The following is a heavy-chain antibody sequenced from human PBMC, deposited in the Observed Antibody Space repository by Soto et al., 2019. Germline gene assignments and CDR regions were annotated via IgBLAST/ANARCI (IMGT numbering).Heavy chain of an antibody. CDR3: AKDRARYCGGGSCYSIFDY. J-gene: IGHJ4*02. Sequence: QVQLVESGGGVVQPGRSLRLSCAASGFTFSSYGMHWVRQAPGKGLEWVAVISYDGSNKYYADSVKGRFTISRDNSKNPLYLQMNSLRGEDTAVYYCAKDRARYCGGGSCYSIFDYGGQGTLVTVSS. D-gene: IGHD2-15*01. CDR2: ISYDGSNK. V-gene: IGHV3-30*18. CDR1: GFTFSSYG.